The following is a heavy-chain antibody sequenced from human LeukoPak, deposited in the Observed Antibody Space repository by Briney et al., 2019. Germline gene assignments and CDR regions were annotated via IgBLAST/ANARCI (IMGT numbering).Heavy chain of an antibody. V-gene: IGHV3-33*08. CDR1: GFTLSSYA. D-gene: IGHD6-13*01. J-gene: IGHJ4*02. Sequence: GGSLGLSGPGSGFTLSSYAVNWVRQAPGKGLEWVEVIWHDGSNKYYADSVKGRFTISRDNSKNTLYLQMNSLRAEDTAVYYCARDGGYSSSWYLFDYWGQGTLVTVSS. CDR3: ARDGGYSSSWYLFDY. CDR2: IWHDGSNK.